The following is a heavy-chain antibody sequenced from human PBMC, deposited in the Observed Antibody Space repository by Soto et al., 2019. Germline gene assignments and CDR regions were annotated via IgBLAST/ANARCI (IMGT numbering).Heavy chain of an antibody. CDR2: ISYDGINE. D-gene: IGHD2-8*01. CDR1: GFTFSSYG. V-gene: IGHV3-30*18. J-gene: IGHJ4*02. Sequence: QVQLVESGGGVVQPGRSLRLSCAASGFTFSSYGMHWVRQAPGKGLEWVAVISYDGINEDYADSVKGRFTISRDNSKNTLYLQMYSLRAEDTAVYYCAKDIVLMVYAGNFDYWGQGTLVTVSS. CDR3: AKDIVLMVYAGNFDY.